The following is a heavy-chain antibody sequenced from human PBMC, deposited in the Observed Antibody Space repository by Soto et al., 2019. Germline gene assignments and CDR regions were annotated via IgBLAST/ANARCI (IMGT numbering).Heavy chain of an antibody. CDR1: GFTFSSYA. J-gene: IGHJ5*01. CDR3: AKDRGYSGYDNWFDS. Sequence: EVQLLESGGGLVQPGGSLRLSCAASGFTFSSYAMSWVRQAPGQGLEWVSAITGRDTTYYADSVKGRCTISRDNSENTLYLQMNSLRAEDTAIYYCAKDRGYSGYDNWFDSWGQGTLVTVSS. V-gene: IGHV3-23*01. CDR2: ITGRDTT. D-gene: IGHD5-12*01.